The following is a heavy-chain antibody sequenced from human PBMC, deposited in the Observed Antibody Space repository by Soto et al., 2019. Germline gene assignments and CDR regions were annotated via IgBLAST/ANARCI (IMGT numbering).Heavy chain of an antibody. J-gene: IGHJ5*02. CDR2: ISGSGGST. Sequence: GSLRLSCAASGFTFSSYAMSWVRQAPGKGLEWVSAISGSGGSTYYADSVKGRFTISRDNAKNTLYLQMNTLRAEDTAVYFCARGGRDAYDWFDPWGQGTRVTVSS. D-gene: IGHD3-16*01. V-gene: IGHV3-23*01. CDR1: GFTFSSYA. CDR3: ARGGRDAYDWFDP.